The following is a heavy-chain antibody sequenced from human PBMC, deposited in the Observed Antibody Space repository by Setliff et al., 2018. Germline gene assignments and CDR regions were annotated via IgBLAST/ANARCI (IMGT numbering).Heavy chain of an antibody. CDR3: ARLGLDYYDSSGYPTAAFDI. Sequence: AASVKVSCKASGGTFSSYAISWVRQAPGQGLEWMGGIIPIFGTANYAQKFQGRVTITTDESTSTAYMELSSLRSEDTAVYYCARLGLDYYDSSGYPTAAFDIWGQGTMVTVSS. J-gene: IGHJ3*02. CDR2: IIPIFGTA. V-gene: IGHV1-69*05. D-gene: IGHD3-22*01. CDR1: GGTFSSYA.